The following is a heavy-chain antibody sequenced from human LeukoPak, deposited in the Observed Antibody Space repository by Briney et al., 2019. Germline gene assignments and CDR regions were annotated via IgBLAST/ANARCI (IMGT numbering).Heavy chain of an antibody. CDR1: GFTFSSYW. D-gene: IGHD3-9*01. J-gene: IGHJ4*02. Sequence: GGSLRLSCAASGFTFSSYWMSWVRQAPGKGLEWVANIKQDGSEKYYVDSVKGRFTISRDNAKNSLYLQMNSLRAEDTAVYYCARDGGERYFDWSSDDYWGQGTLVTVSS. V-gene: IGHV3-7*01. CDR3: ARDGGERYFDWSSDDY. CDR2: IKQDGSEK.